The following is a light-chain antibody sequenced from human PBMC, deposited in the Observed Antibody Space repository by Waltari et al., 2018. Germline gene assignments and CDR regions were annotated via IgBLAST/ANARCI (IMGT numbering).Light chain of an antibody. J-gene: IGKJ1*01. CDR2: DAS. CDR1: QTVTSY. V-gene: IGKV3-11*01. CDR3: QQRSNRLPWT. Sequence: EIVLTQSPATLSLSPAERATLSCRASQTVTSYLAWYQQKPGQAPRLLIDDASNMATGIPASFSGSGSGADFAPTISCQEPEDFAVYYCQQRSNRLPWTFGQGTKVEMK.